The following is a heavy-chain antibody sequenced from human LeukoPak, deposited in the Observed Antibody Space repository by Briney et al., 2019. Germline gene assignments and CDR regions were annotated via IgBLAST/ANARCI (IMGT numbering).Heavy chain of an antibody. J-gene: IGHJ3*02. D-gene: IGHD3-3*01. CDR3: ARDITPTYYDFWSGYYTGYAFDI. Sequence: ASVKVSCKASGYTFTSYGIAWVRQAPGQGLEWMGWISAYYGRTNYAQKLQGRVTMTTDTSTSTAYMELRSLRSDDTAVYYCARDITPTYYDFWSGYYTGYAFDIWGQGTMVTVSS. V-gene: IGHV1-18*01. CDR2: ISAYYGRT. CDR1: GYTFTSYG.